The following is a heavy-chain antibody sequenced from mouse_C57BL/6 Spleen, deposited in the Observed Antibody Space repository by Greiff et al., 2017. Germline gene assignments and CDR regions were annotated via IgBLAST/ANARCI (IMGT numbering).Heavy chain of an antibody. D-gene: IGHD4-1*01. CDR1: GFTFSSYA. Sequence: EVKLVESGAGLVKPGGSLKLSCAASGFTFSSYAMSWVSQTPEKRLEWVAYISSGCDYIYYADTVKGRFTISRDNARNTLYLEMSSQKSEDTDMYYCTSINWEFDYWGQGTTLTVSS. CDR2: ISSGCDYI. V-gene: IGHV5-9-1*02. CDR3: TSINWEFDY. J-gene: IGHJ2*01.